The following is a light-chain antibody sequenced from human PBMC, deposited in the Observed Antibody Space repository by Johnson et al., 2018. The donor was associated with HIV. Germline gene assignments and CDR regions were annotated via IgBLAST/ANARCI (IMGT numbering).Light chain of an antibody. Sequence: QPVLTQPPSVSAAPGQKVTISCSGSSSNIGNNYVSWYQQLPVTAPKLLIYDNTKRPSGIPDRFSGSKSGPSATLGITGLQTGDEADYYCGTWDSSLSSYVFGTGTKVTVL. V-gene: IGLV1-51*01. CDR3: GTWDSSLSSYV. CDR2: DNT. CDR1: SSNIGNNY. J-gene: IGLJ1*01.